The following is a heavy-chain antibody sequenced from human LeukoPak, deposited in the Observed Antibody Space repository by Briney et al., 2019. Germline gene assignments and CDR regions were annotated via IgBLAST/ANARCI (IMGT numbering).Heavy chain of an antibody. CDR2: ISSSSSTI. Sequence: GGSLRLSCAASGFNFSDYYMSWIRQSPGKGLEWVSYISSSSSTIYYADSVKGRFTISRDNAKNSLYLQMNSLRAEDTAVYYCARDLVVVAAKSNYWGQGTLVTVSS. D-gene: IGHD2-15*01. V-gene: IGHV3-11*04. CDR3: ARDLVVVAAKSNY. CDR1: GFNFSDYY. J-gene: IGHJ4*02.